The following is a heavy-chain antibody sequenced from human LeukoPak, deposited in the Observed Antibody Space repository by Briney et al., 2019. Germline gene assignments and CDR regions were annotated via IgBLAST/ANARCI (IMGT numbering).Heavy chain of an antibody. Sequence: GGSLRLSCAASGFTFSSYSMNWVRQAPGKRLEWVSSISSSSSYIYYADSVKGRFTISRDNAKNSLYLQMNSLRAEDTAVYYGASNSVGAGDYWGQGTLVTVSS. CDR2: ISSSSSYI. J-gene: IGHJ4*02. D-gene: IGHD1-26*01. CDR1: GFTFSSYS. V-gene: IGHV3-21*01. CDR3: ASNSVGAGDY.